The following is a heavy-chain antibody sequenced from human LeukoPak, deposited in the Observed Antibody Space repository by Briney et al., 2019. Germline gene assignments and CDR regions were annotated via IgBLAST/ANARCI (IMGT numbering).Heavy chain of an antibody. CDR3: AKYSSGTAVDY. CDR1: GFPFSSYW. V-gene: IGHV3-7*01. Sequence: GGSLRLSCAASGFPFSSYWMSWVRQAPGKGLEWVANIRHDGSETYYVDSVKGRFTISRDSAENSLYLQMNSLRVEDTAVYYCAKYSSGTAVDYWGQGTLVTVSS. D-gene: IGHD6-19*01. J-gene: IGHJ4*02. CDR2: IRHDGSET.